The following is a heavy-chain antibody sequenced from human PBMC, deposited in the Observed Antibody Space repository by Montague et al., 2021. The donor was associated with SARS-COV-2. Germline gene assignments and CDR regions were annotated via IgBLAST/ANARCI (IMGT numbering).Heavy chain of an antibody. V-gene: IGHV3-66*01. J-gene: IGHJ4*02. CDR3: ARGYYDSSGYYATVGAH. D-gene: IGHD3-22*01. CDR2: IYSGGST. CDR1: GFTVSSNY. Sequence: SLRLSCAASGFTVSSNYMSWVRQAPGKGLEWVSVIYSGGSTYYEDSVKGRFTISRDNSKNTLYLQMNSLRAEDTAVYYCARGYYDSSGYYATVGAHWGQGTLVTVSS.